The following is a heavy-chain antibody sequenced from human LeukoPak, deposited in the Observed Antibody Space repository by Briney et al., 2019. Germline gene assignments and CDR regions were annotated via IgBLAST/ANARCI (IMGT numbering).Heavy chain of an antibody. CDR3: ARTPSGYSSSWYFFDY. J-gene: IGHJ4*02. CDR2: SDWDDDK. CDR1: GFSLSTRGMC. D-gene: IGHD6-13*01. V-gene: IGHV2-70*11. Sequence: SGPALVKPTQTPTLTCTFSGFSLSTRGMCVSWIRQPPGKALEWLARSDWDDDKYYSTSLKTRLTISKDTSKNQVVLTVTNMDPVDTATYYCARTPSGYSSSWYFFDYWGQGTLVTVSS.